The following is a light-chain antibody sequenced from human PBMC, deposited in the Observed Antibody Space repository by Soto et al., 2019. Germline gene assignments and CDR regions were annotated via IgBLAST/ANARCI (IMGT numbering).Light chain of an antibody. CDR3: QHYGASPRT. Sequence: EIVLTQSPGTPSLFPGERATLSCRVSQTITSTHLAWYQQKPGQAPRLLIYGVSNRASGFPDRFSGSGSGTDFTLTISGLEPDDFAVYYCQHYGASPRTFGQGTKVEI. V-gene: IGKV3-20*01. J-gene: IGKJ1*01. CDR1: QTITSTH. CDR2: GVS.